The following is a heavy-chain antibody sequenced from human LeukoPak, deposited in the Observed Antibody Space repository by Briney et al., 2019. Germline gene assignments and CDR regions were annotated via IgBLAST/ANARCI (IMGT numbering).Heavy chain of an antibody. CDR2: IIPIFGTA. CDR1: GGTFSSYA. V-gene: IGHV1-69*13. D-gene: IGHD2-2*01. CDR3: ATTTQLEYCSSTSCYRYFDY. J-gene: IGHJ4*02. Sequence: SVKVSCKASGGTFSSYAISWVRQAPGQGLEWMGGIIPIFGTANYAQKFQGRVTITADESTSTAYMGLSSLRSEGTAVYYRATTTQLEYCSSTSCYRYFDYWGQGTLVTVSS.